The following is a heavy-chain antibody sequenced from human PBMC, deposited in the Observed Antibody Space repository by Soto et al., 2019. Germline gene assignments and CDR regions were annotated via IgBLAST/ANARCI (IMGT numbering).Heavy chain of an antibody. CDR3: ARYYRGGSCFDY. J-gene: IGHJ4*02. Sequence: QVQLQESGPGLVKPSETLSLTCTVSGGSISSYYWSWIRQPPGKGLEWIGYIYYSGSTNYNPPLKSRVPISVDTSKNHFSLKVSSVTAADTSVYYCARYYRGGSCFDYWGQGTLVTVSS. V-gene: IGHV4-59*01. D-gene: IGHD2-15*01. CDR1: GGSISSYY. CDR2: IYYSGST.